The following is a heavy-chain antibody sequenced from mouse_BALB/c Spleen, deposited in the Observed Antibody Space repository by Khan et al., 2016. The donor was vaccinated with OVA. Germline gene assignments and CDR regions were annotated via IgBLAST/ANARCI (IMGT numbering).Heavy chain of an antibody. CDR2: INPSNGYT. CDR1: GYTFTSYT. V-gene: IGHV1-4*01. Sequence: QVQLKQSGAELARPGASVKMSCKASGYTFTSYTIHWIKLRPGQGLEWIGYINPSNGYTNYNQKSRDKATLTADKSSTTAYMQLSSLTSDDSAVYNCVRDGAYHRNDGWFAYWGQGTLVTVSA. J-gene: IGHJ3*01. D-gene: IGHD2-14*01. CDR3: VRDGAYHRNDGWFAY.